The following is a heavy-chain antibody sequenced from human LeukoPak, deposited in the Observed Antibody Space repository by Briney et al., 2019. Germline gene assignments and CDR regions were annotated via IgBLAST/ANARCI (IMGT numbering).Heavy chain of an antibody. D-gene: IGHD2-15*01. CDR2: ISSSSGTI. CDR1: GFTFSSYN. V-gene: IGHV3-48*01. J-gene: IGHJ3*02. Sequence: GGSLRLSCAASGFTFSSYNMNWVRQAPGKGLEWVSYISSSSGTIYYAESVKGRFTISRDNAKNSLYLQMNSLRAEETAVYSCARVGYCSGGSCYSGAFDIWGQGTMVTVSS. CDR3: ARVGYCSGGSCYSGAFDI.